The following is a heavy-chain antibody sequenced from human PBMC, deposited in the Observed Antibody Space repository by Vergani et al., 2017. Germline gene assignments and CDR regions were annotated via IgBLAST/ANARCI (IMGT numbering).Heavy chain of an antibody. CDR3: ARVTSDYYDSSGYLWTNGDYYYYMDV. Sequence: QVQLQESGPGLVKPSETLSLTCTVSGGSVSSGSYYWSWIRQPPGKGLEWIGYIYYSGSTNYNPSLKSRVTISVDTSKNQFSLKLSSVTAADTAVYYCARVTSDYYDSSGYLWTNGDYYYYMDVWGKGTTVTVSS. J-gene: IGHJ6*03. CDR2: IYYSGST. CDR1: GGSVSSGSYY. V-gene: IGHV4-61*01. D-gene: IGHD3-22*01.